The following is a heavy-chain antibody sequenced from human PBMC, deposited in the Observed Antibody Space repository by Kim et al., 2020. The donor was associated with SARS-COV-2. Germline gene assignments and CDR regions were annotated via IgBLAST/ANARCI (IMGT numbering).Heavy chain of an antibody. CDR1: GFTVSSYA. CDR2: ISDSGGRT. CDR3: AKLYSATWTNDY. Sequence: GGSLRLSCAASGFTVSSYAMSWVRLAPGKGLEWVSTISDSGGRTYFVDSVRGRFTISRDNSKNTLYLQMSSLRTEDTAVYYCAKLYSATWTNDYWGQGTPVTVSS. D-gene: IGHD6-13*01. J-gene: IGHJ4*02. V-gene: IGHV3-23*01.